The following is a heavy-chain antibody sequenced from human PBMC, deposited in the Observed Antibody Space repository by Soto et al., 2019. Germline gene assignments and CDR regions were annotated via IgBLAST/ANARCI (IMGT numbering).Heavy chain of an antibody. D-gene: IGHD3-22*01. Sequence: QVQLVQSGAEVKKPGSSVKVSCKASGGTFSSYGINWVRQAPGQGLEWMGGIIPVLTTTNYAQKFQGRVTTTADKSTTTAYMELTSLRSEDTAVYYCARARYYYDGSGHYYLDYWGQGTLVTVSS. CDR2: IIPVLTTT. CDR1: GGTFSSYG. CDR3: ARARYYYDGSGHYYLDY. V-gene: IGHV1-69*06. J-gene: IGHJ4*02.